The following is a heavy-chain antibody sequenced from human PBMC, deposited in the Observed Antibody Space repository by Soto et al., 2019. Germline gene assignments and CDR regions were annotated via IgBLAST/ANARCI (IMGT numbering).Heavy chain of an antibody. CDR3: ARGISNHYYDSSGFDY. CDR2: IIPIFGTA. Sequence: GASVKVSCKASGGTFSSYAISWVRQAPGQGLEWMGGIIPIFGTANYAQKFQGRVTITADKSTSTAYMELSSLRSEDTAVYYCARGISNHYYDSSGFDYWGQGTQVPVYS. D-gene: IGHD3-22*01. CDR1: GGTFSSYA. J-gene: IGHJ4*02. V-gene: IGHV1-69*06.